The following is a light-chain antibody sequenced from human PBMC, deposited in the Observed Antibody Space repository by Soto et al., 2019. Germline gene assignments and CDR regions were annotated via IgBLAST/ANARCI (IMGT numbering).Light chain of an antibody. CDR2: GAS. CDR3: QQSFITPPLT. Sequence: DIQMTQSPSSLSASIGVRIIITCRGSQSISTYLNWYQQKPGKAPRLLIYGASTLQNGVPSRFSGSGSATDYTLTISSLQPEDFATYYCQQSFITPPLTFGGGTKVEMK. J-gene: IGKJ4*01. CDR1: QSISTY. V-gene: IGKV1-39*01.